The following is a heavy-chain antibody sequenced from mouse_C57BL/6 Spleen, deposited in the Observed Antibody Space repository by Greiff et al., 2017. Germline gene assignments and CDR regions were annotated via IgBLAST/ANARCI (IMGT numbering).Heavy chain of an antibody. CDR3: AREDYGSSRCAMDY. D-gene: IGHD1-1*01. V-gene: IGHV1-55*01. Sequence: QVQLQQSGAELVKPGASVTMSCKASGYTFTSYWITWVQQRPGQGLEWIGDLYPGSGSTNYNEQFKSKATLSVDTSSSTAYMQLSSLTSEDSAVYYFAREDYGSSRCAMDYWGQGTSVTVSS. J-gene: IGHJ4*01. CDR1: GYTFTSYW. CDR2: LYPGSGST.